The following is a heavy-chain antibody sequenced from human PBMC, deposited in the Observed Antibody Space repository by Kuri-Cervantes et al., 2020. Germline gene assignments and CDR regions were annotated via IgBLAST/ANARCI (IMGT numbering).Heavy chain of an antibody. D-gene: IGHD1-26*01. Sequence: GESLKISCAASGFTLSSYSMNWVRQAPGKGLEWVSSISSSSSYIYYADSVKGRFTISRDNAKNSLYLQMNSLRAEDTAVYYCAREEWELDSDYWGQGTLVTVSS. V-gene: IGHV3-21*01. CDR1: GFTLSSYS. CDR2: ISSSSSYI. J-gene: IGHJ4*02. CDR3: AREEWELDSDY.